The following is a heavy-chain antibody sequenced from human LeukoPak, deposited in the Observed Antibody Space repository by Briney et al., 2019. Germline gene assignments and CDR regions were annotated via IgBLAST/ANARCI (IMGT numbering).Heavy chain of an antibody. CDR1: GYTFSSYG. CDR2: ISAYNGNT. D-gene: IGHD2-21*02. CDR3: ARAKLDDCGGVCDQYFQH. Sequence: ASVKVSCKASGYTFSSYGISWVRQAPGQGLEWMGWISAYNGNTNYAQKLQGRVTMTTDTSTSTGYMELRSLGSDDTAVYYCARAKLDDCGGVCDQYFQHWGQGTLVTVSS. J-gene: IGHJ1*01. V-gene: IGHV1-18*01.